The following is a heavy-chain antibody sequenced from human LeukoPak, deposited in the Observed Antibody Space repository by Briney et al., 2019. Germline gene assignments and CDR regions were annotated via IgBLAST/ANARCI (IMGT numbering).Heavy chain of an antibody. CDR3: ARSLGYCSSTSCSMTV. Sequence: GASVKVSCKASGYTFTGYYMHWVRQAPGQGLEWMGWINPNSGGTNHAQKFQGRVTMTRDTSISTAYMELSRLRSDDTAVYYCARSLGYCSSTSCSMTVWGQGTTVTVSS. J-gene: IGHJ6*02. CDR2: INPNSGGT. CDR1: GYTFTGYY. D-gene: IGHD2-2*01. V-gene: IGHV1-2*02.